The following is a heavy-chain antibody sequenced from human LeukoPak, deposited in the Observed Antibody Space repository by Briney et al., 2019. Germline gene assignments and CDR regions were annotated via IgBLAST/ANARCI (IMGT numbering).Heavy chain of an antibody. Sequence: PGGSLRLSCVASGFILSTSEMNWVRQAPGKGLEWVSGINWNGGSTGYADSVKGRFTISRDNAKNSLYLQMNSLRAEDTALYYCASGGIYYGAAFDFWGQGTLVTVSS. CDR3: ASGGIYYGAAFDF. V-gene: IGHV3-20*04. CDR2: INWNGGST. CDR1: GFILSTSE. D-gene: IGHD1-26*01. J-gene: IGHJ4*02.